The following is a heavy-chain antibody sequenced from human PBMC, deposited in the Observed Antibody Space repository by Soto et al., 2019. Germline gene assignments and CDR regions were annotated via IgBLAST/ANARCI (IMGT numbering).Heavy chain of an antibody. J-gene: IGHJ4*02. Sequence: QVQLQESGPGLVKPSQTLSLTCTVSGDSISSGDYYWSWIRQPPGKGLEWIGDIHYSGTTHYNPSLKSRATISVDTSRNQFSLKLRSVTAADTAVYYCARDPLFGSSSSNGDYWGQGILVTVSS. D-gene: IGHD6-6*01. CDR1: GDSISSGDYY. CDR2: IHYSGTT. V-gene: IGHV4-30-4*01. CDR3: ARDPLFGSSSSNGDY.